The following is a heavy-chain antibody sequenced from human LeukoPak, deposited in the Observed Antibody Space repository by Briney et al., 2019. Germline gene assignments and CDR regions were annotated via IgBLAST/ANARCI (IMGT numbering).Heavy chain of an antibody. Sequence: ASVKVSCKASGYTFTSYYMHWVRQAPGQALEWMGIINPSGGSTSYAQKFQGRVTMTRDTSTSTVYMELSSLRSEDTAVYYCARDAARAMARGDWYFDYWGQGTLVTVSS. CDR1: GYTFTSYY. D-gene: IGHD3/OR15-3a*01. CDR2: INPSGGST. V-gene: IGHV1-46*01. J-gene: IGHJ4*02. CDR3: ARDAARAMARGDWYFDY.